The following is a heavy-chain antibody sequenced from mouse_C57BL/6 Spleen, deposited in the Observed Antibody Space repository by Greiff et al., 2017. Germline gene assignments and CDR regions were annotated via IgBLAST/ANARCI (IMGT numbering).Heavy chain of an antibody. V-gene: IGHV1-15*01. J-gene: IGHJ2*01. CDR3: TRSRTTVVDY. Sequence: LVESGAELVRPGASVTLSCKASGYTFTDYEMHWVKQTPVHGLEWIGAIDPETGGTAYNQKFKGKAILTADKSSSTAYMELRSLTSEDSAVYYCTRSRTTVVDYWGQGTTLTVSS. D-gene: IGHD1-1*01. CDR2: IDPETGGT. CDR1: GYTFTDYE.